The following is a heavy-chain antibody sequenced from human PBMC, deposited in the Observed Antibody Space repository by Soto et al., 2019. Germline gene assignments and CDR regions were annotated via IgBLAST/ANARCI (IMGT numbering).Heavy chain of an antibody. V-gene: IGHV1-3*01. D-gene: IGHD1-26*01. CDR2: INPANGNT. Sequence: QVQLVQSGAELKKPGASVNISCQASGFTFSDTLINWVRQGPGQRLEWMGWINPANGNTRYSEPFQGRVTISSLSSASTAYVALSDLTSEDTAVYYCAIDIVSVGPRANDAFEVWGQGTMITVSS. CDR1: GFTFSDTL. J-gene: IGHJ3*01. CDR3: AIDIVSVGPRANDAFEV.